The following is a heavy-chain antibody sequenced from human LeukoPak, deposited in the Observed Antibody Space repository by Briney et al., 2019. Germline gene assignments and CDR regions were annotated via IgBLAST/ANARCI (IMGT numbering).Heavy chain of an antibody. Sequence: ASVKVSCKASGYTFTSYGISWLRQAPGQGLEWMGWISAYNGNTNYAQKLQGRVTITTDTSTSTAYMELRSLRSDDTAVYYCARAGGYGSGILDAFDIWGQGTMVTVSS. CDR2: ISAYNGNT. V-gene: IGHV1-18*01. J-gene: IGHJ3*02. CDR3: ARAGGYGSGILDAFDI. CDR1: GYTFTSYG. D-gene: IGHD3-10*01.